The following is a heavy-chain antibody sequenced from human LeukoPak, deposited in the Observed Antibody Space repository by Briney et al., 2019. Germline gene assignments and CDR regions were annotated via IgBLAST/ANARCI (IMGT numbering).Heavy chain of an antibody. CDR2: IHHSGNT. Sequence: PSETLSLTCTVSGGSVNSDNWWSWVRQPPGKGLEWIGEIHHSGNTNYSPSLKSRVTLSLDKSRNQFSLKLNSVTAADTAVYYCAKAGVWLPAVWGQGTLVTVSS. D-gene: IGHD3-9*01. V-gene: IGHV4-4*02. CDR1: GGSVNSDNW. CDR3: AKAGVWLPAV. J-gene: IGHJ4*02.